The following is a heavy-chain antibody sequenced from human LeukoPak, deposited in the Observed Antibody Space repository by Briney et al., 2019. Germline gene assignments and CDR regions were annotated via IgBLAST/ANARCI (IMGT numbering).Heavy chain of an antibody. V-gene: IGHV5-51*01. CDR1: GYSFTSYW. J-gene: IGHJ4*02. D-gene: IGHD3-22*01. Sequence: GESLKISCKGSGYSFTSYWIGWVRKMPGKGLEWMGIIYPGDSDTRYSPSFQGQVTISADNSISTAYLQWSSLKASYTAMYYCARLSSGSEYYFDYWGQGTLVTVSS. CDR2: IYPGDSDT. CDR3: ARLSSGSEYYFDY.